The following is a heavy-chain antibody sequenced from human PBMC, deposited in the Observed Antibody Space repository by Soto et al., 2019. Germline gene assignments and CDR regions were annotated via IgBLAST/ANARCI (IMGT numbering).Heavy chain of an antibody. V-gene: IGHV4-59*01. CDR1: GGSMSRYA. CDR2: MYYSGTT. Sequence: PSVTLCLTCTISGGSMSRYACHWLRQPPGKGLEWIGYMYYSGTTDYNPSLTSRVSMSLDTSSNQFSLRLSSVTAADTAVYFCARGPTITTDFWGRGILVTVSS. CDR3: ARGPTITTDF. D-gene: IGHD4-17*01. J-gene: IGHJ4*02.